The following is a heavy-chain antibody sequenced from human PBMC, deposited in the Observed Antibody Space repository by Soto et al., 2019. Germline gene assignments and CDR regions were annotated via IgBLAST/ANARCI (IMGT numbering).Heavy chain of an antibody. D-gene: IGHD3-9*01. Sequence: QVQLVESGGGVVQPGRSLRLSCAASGFTFSSYGMHWVRQAPGKGLEWVAVIWYDGSNQYYADCVKGRFTISRDNCKNTRYRQRNSLRAEDTAVYYCARVHYDILTGLVFDAFDIWGQGTMVTVSS. J-gene: IGHJ3*02. CDR3: ARVHYDILTGLVFDAFDI. CDR2: IWYDGSNQ. CDR1: GFTFSSYG. V-gene: IGHV3-33*01.